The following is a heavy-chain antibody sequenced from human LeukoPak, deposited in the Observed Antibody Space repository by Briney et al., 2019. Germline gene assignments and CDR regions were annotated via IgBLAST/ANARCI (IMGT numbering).Heavy chain of an antibody. J-gene: IGHJ4*02. V-gene: IGHV4-34*01. CDR1: GGSFSGYY. CDR2: INHSGST. D-gene: IGHD6-19*01. Sequence: SETLSLTCAVYGGSFSGYYWSWIRQPPGKGLEWIGEINHSGSTNYNPSLKSRVTISVDTSKNQFSLKLSSVTAADTAVYYCARERIAVAGEFDYWGQGTLVTVSS. CDR3: ARERIAVAGEFDY.